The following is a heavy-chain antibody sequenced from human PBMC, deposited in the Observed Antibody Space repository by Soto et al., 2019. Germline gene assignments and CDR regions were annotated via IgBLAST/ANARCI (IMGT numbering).Heavy chain of an antibody. J-gene: IGHJ5*02. CDR2: INHSGSV. D-gene: IGHD3-10*01. CDR3: AKGPQAGYYDSGTFYSSVP. Sequence: SETLSLTFSVYGGAFPGYYWSWILLPPLKVLEWIGEINHSGSVNFNPTFKSRVSISLDTSKNQMSLQLSSVSAADTAVYYSAKGPQAGYYDSGTFYSSVPWGQGTLVTSPQ. CDR1: GGAFPGYY. V-gene: IGHV4-34*01.